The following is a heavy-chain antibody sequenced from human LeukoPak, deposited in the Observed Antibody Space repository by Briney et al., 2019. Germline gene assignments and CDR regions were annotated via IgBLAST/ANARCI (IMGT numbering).Heavy chain of an antibody. J-gene: IGHJ6*03. CDR1: GYTFTSYG. V-gene: IGHV1-18*01. D-gene: IGHD3-3*01. CDR2: ISAYNGNT. Sequence: ASVKVSCKASGYTFTSYGISWVRQAPGQGLEWMGWISAYNGNTNYAQKLQGRVTMTTDTSTSTAYMELRSLRSDDTAVYYCARVAYDFWSGYQPVRNYYYYYMDVWGKGTTVTVSS. CDR3: ARVAYDFWSGYQPVRNYYYYYMDV.